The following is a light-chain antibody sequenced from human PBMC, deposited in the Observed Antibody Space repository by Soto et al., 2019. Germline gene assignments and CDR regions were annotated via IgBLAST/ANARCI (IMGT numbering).Light chain of an antibody. CDR1: QSVDSS. Sequence: EVVLTQSPATLSLSPGERATLSCRASQSVDSSLAWYQQKVGQAPRLLIYDASNRATGIPGRFSGSGSGTDFTLTISSLEPEAFAVYYCQQRGAFGQGTKVEI. V-gene: IGKV3-11*01. CDR3: QQRGA. CDR2: DAS. J-gene: IGKJ2*01.